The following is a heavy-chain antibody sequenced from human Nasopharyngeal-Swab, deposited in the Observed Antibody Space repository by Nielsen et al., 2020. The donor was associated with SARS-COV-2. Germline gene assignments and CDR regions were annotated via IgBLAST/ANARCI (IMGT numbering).Heavy chain of an antibody. CDR1: GGTFSSYA. CDR2: IIPIFGTA. Sequence: SVKVSCKASGGTFSSYAISWVRQATGQGLEWMGGIIPIFGTANYAQKFQGRVTITADESTSTAYMELSSLRSEDTAVYYCVRIMVRGVIISGYYYGMDVWGQGTTVTVSS. J-gene: IGHJ6*02. CDR3: VRIMVRGVIISGYYYGMDV. D-gene: IGHD3-10*01. V-gene: IGHV1-69*13.